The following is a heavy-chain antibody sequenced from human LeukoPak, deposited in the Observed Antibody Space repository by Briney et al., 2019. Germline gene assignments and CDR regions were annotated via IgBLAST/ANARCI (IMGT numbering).Heavy chain of an antibody. Sequence: GGSLRPSCAASGFTFSSYAMHWVRQAPGKGLEWVAVISYDGSNKYYADSVKGRFTISRDNSKNTLYLQMNSLRAEDTAVYYCARDNLSVGENSSSPIGLYYFDYWDQGTLVTVSS. V-gene: IGHV3-30*01. CDR3: ARDNLSVGENSSSPIGLYYFDY. J-gene: IGHJ4*02. D-gene: IGHD6-6*01. CDR2: ISYDGSNK. CDR1: GFTFSSYA.